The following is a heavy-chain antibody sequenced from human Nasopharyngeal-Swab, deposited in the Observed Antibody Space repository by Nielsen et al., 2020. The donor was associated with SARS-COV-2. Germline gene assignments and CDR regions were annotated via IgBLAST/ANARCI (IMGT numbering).Heavy chain of an antibody. V-gene: IGHV3-21*01. CDR2: ISSSSSYI. J-gene: IGHJ4*02. CDR3: ASPRGYYDSSGAFDY. CDR1: GFTFSSYS. D-gene: IGHD3-22*01. Sequence: GGSLRLSCAASGFTFSSYSMNWVRQAPRKGLEWVSSISSSSSYIYYADSVKGRFTISRDNAKNSLYLQMNSLRAEDTAVYYCASPRGYYDSSGAFDYWGQGTLVTVSS.